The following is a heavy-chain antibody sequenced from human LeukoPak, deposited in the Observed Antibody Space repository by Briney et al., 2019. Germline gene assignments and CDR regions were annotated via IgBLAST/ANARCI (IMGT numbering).Heavy chain of an antibody. D-gene: IGHD2-15*01. CDR1: GYTFTNYG. CDR2: ISAYNGNT. Sequence: ASVKVSCKASGYTFTNYGIYWVRQAPGQGLEWMAWISAYNGNTNYAQKLQGRVTVTTDTFTSTAYTELRSLRSDDTAMYYCARVEGVVVAAHIDVWGRGTTVTVSS. CDR3: ARVEGVVVAAHIDV. V-gene: IGHV1-18*01. J-gene: IGHJ6*03.